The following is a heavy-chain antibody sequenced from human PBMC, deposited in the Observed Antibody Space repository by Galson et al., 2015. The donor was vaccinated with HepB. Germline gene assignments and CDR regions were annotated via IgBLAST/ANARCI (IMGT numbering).Heavy chain of an antibody. D-gene: IGHD3-10*01. CDR3: ARDWNRPTGSRTYSSPN. J-gene: IGHJ4*02. V-gene: IGHV1-2*02. CDR2: INPNSGGT. Sequence: SVKVSCKASGYTFTGYDMHWVRQAPGQGLEWMGWINPNSGGTNYAQKFQGRVTLTRDTSISTAYMELSRLRSDDTAVYYCARDWNRPTGSRTYSSPNCGQRTLVTASS. CDR1: GYTFTGYD.